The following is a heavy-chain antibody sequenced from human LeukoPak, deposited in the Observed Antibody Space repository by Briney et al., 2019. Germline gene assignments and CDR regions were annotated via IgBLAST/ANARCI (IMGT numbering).Heavy chain of an antibody. CDR3: TTQTSMVRRLWFDP. CDR2: IKSKTDGGTT. V-gene: IGHV3-15*01. CDR1: GFTSSNAW. Sequence: PGGSLRLSCAISGFTSSNAWMSWVRQAPGKGLEWVGRIKSKTDGGTTDYAAPVKGRLTISRYDSKNTLYLQMNSLKTEDTAVYFCTTQTSMVRRLWFDPWGQGTLVTVSS. D-gene: IGHD5-18*01. J-gene: IGHJ5*02.